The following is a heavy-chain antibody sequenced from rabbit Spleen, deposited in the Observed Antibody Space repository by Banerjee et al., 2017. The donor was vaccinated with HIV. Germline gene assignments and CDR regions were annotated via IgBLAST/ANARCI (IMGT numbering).Heavy chain of an antibody. D-gene: IGHD2-1*01. V-gene: IGHV1S45*01. CDR1: GVSLNDKDV. J-gene: IGHJ3*01. CDR3: ARDRSNDYDDYFSL. CDR2: IDDGSSGFT. Sequence: QEQLEESGGGLVKPEGSLTLTCKASGVSLNDKDVMCWVRQAPGKGLEWIACIDDGSSGFTYFATWAKGRFTISKTSSTTVTLQMTRLTAADTATYFCARDRSNDYDDYFSLWGQGTLVTVS.